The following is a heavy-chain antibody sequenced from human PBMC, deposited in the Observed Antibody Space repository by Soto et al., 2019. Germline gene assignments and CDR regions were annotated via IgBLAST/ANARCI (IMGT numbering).Heavy chain of an antibody. Sequence: QVQLQESGPGLVKPSETLSLTCTVSGGSVSSGSYYWSWIRQPPGKGLEWIGYIYYSGSTHYNPSLKSRVTISVDTSKNQFSLKLSSVTAADTAVYYCARSQRGYSYGYFDYWGQGTLVTVSS. V-gene: IGHV4-61*01. CDR3: ARSQRGYSYGYFDY. CDR1: GGSVSSGSYY. J-gene: IGHJ4*02. CDR2: IYYSGST. D-gene: IGHD5-18*01.